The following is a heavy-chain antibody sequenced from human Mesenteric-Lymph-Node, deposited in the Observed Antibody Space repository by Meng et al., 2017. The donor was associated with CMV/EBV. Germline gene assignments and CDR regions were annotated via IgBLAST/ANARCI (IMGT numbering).Heavy chain of an antibody. V-gene: IGHV3-9*01. CDR3: AKMSYRASSDY. D-gene: IGHD6-6*01. CDR1: GFTFSDYT. Sequence: GGSLRLSCAASGFTFSDYTMHWVRQAPGKGLEWVSSINWNSGTRGYADSVKGRFTISRDNAKNFLYLQMNSLRPEDTALYYCAKMSYRASSDYWGQGTLVTVSS. J-gene: IGHJ4*02. CDR2: INWNSGTR.